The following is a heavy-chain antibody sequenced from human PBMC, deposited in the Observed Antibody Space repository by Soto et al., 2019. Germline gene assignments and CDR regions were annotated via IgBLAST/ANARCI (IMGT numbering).Heavy chain of an antibody. Sequence: SVKVSCKPSGGTFSRYAVTWVRQAPGQGLEWMGGIIPVVGTTNYAQKFQGRVTITADESTSTAYMQLSSLRSDDTAVYFCARVPYDSSGYYYPSSDSWGQGTLVTVSS. CDR3: ARVPYDSSGYYYPSSDS. V-gene: IGHV1-69*13. J-gene: IGHJ4*02. D-gene: IGHD3-22*01. CDR2: IIPVVGTT. CDR1: GGTFSRYA.